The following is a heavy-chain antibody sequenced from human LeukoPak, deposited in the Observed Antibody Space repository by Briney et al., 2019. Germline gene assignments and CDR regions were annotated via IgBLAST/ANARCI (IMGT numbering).Heavy chain of an antibody. Sequence: GGALRLSCAASGFTFSSHAMHGVRQAPGRGREGVAVISYEGRKKYYAGSVNGRFTISRDNSQNTLFLEVNSMRAEDTAVYYCARGGSGSYYYYYYYMDVWGKGTTVTVSS. CDR2: ISYEGRKK. D-gene: IGHD3-10*01. CDR3: ARGGSGSYYYYYYYMDV. V-gene: IGHV3-30*01. J-gene: IGHJ6*03. CDR1: GFTFSSHA.